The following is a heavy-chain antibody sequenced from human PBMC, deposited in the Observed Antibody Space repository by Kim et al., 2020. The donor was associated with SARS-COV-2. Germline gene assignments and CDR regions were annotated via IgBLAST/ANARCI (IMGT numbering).Heavy chain of an antibody. D-gene: IGHD6-19*01. CDR3: ARDRSSVAGYYFDY. J-gene: IGHJ4*02. Sequence: ADSVKGRFAIPRDNDKNSLYLQMSSLGAGDTAVYYCARDRSSVAGYYFDYWGQGTLVTVSS. V-gene: IGHV3-11*04.